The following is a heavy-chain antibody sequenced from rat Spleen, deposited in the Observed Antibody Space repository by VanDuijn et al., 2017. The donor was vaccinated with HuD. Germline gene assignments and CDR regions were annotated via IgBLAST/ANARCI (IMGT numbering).Heavy chain of an antibody. J-gene: IGHJ2*01. Sequence: QVQLKESGPGLVQPSQPLSLSCTVSGFSLTSYHVSRVRQPPGKGLEWMGVMWSDGDTSYNSALKSRLSISRDTSKSQVFLKMNNLQPEDTAMFFCARRGNGYFDYWGQGVMVTVSS. V-gene: IGHV2-32*01. D-gene: IGHD1-11*01. CDR2: MWSDGDT. CDR1: GFSLTSYH. CDR3: ARRGNGYFDY.